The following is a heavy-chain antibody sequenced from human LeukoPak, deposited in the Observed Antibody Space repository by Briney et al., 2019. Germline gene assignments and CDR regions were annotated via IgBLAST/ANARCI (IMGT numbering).Heavy chain of an antibody. D-gene: IGHD1-26*01. CDR1: GGSFSGYY. CDR2: INHSGST. V-gene: IGHV4-34*01. Sequence: PSETLSLTCAVYGGSFSGYYWSWIRQPPGKGLEWIGEINHSGSTNYNPSLKSRVTISVDTSKNQFSLKLSSVTAADTAVYYCASYSGSYGDFDYWGQGTLVTVSS. CDR3: ASYSGSYGDFDY. J-gene: IGHJ4*02.